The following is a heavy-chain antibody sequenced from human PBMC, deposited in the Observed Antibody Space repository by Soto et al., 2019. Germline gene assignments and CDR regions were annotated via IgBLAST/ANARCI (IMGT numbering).Heavy chain of an antibody. Sequence: EVQLLESGGGLVKPGGSLRLSCAASGFSFRIYTMNWVRQAPGKGLEWVSSISSTSNYIYYTDSMKGRFTISRDNAKNSLYLQMTSLRADDTAVYYCARASSTSVVYYGMDVWGQGTTVTLSS. CDR3: ARASSTSVVYYGMDV. V-gene: IGHV3-21*01. D-gene: IGHD2-2*01. CDR1: GFSFRIYT. J-gene: IGHJ6*02. CDR2: ISSTSNYI.